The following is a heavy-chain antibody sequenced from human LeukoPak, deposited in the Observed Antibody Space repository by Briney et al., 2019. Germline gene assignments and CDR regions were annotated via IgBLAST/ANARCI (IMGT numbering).Heavy chain of an antibody. CDR3: ATTVTTFYHYYMGV. Sequence: PGGSLRLSCAASGFTFSSYGMHWVRQAPGKGLEWVAVISYDGSNKYYADSVKGRFTISRDNSNNTVYLQMNSLRGEDTAVYYCATTVTTFYHYYMGVWGKGTAATISS. V-gene: IGHV3-30*03. D-gene: IGHD4-17*01. J-gene: IGHJ6*03. CDR2: ISYDGSNK. CDR1: GFTFSSYG.